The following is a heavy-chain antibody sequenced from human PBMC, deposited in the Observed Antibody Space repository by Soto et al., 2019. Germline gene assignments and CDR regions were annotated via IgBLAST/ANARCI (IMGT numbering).Heavy chain of an antibody. CDR2: ISSSSSTI. V-gene: IGHV3-48*02. CDR1: GFTFSSYS. D-gene: IGHD2-15*01. CDR3: ARAPSRALYCSGGSCYPNWFDP. Sequence: WGSLRLSCAASGFTFSSYSMNWFRQAPGKGLEWVSYISSSSSTIYYADSVRGRFTISRDNAKNSLYLQMNSLRDEDTAVYYCARAPSRALYCSGGSCYPNWFDPWGQGTLVTVSS. J-gene: IGHJ5*02.